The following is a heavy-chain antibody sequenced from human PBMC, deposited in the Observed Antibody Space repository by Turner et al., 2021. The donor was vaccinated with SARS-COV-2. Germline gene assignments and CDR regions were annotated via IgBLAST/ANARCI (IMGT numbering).Heavy chain of an antibody. V-gene: IGHV3-23*04. CDR3: ASYVWGSYRYIDH. CDR2: ISGSADST. Sequence: EVQLVESGGGLVQPGGSLRLSCAASGFTFNLFAMGWVRQAAGKGLEWFSGISGSADSTYHADSVRGRFTISRDNSKNTLYLQMNSLRAEDTALYYCASYVWGSYRYIDHWGQGTLVTVSS. CDR1: GFTFNLFA. D-gene: IGHD3-16*02. J-gene: IGHJ4*02.